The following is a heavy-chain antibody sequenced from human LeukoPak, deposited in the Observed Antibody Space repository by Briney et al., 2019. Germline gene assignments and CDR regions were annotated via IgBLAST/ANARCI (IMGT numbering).Heavy chain of an antibody. Sequence: GGSLRLPCAASGFTFSSYSMNWVRQAPGKGLEWVSSISSSSSYIYYADSVKGRFTISRDNAKNSLYLQMNSLRAEDTAVYYCARLHSGSYSRYFGYWGQGTLVTVSS. D-gene: IGHD1-26*01. V-gene: IGHV3-21*01. CDR1: GFTFSSYS. J-gene: IGHJ4*02. CDR2: ISSSSSYI. CDR3: ARLHSGSYSRYFGY.